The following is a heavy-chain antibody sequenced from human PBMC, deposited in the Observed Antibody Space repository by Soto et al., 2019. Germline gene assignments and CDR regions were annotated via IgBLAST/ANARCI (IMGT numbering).Heavy chain of an antibody. CDR3: ARRQSSPWFAP. CDR2: IYYSGST. CDR1: GGSISSSSYY. V-gene: IGHV4-39*01. Sequence: QLQLQESGPGLVKPSETLSLTCTVSGGSISSSSYYWGWIRQPPGKGLEWIGNIYYSGSTYYNPSLKRRVTISVDTSKNQFSRKRSSVTAADTAVYYCARRQSSPWFAPWGQGTLVTFSS. D-gene: IGHD2-15*01. J-gene: IGHJ5*02.